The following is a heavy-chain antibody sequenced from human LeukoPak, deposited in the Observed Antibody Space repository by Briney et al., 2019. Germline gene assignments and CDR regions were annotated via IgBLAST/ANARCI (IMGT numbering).Heavy chain of an antibody. V-gene: IGHV4-34*01. CDR2: IYHSGRT. J-gene: IGHJ4*02. D-gene: IGHD3-10*01. CDR3: ASASYGWRKFDY. Sequence: SETLSLTCAVYGGSFSGYYWSWIRQPPGKGLEWIGEIYHSGRTDYNPSLKSRVTISVDKSKNQFSLNLSSVTAADTAVYYCASASYGWRKFDYWGQGILVTVSS. CDR1: GGSFSGYY.